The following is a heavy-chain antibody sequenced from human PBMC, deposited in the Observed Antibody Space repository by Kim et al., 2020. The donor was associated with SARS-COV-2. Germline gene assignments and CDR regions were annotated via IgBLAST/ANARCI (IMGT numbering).Heavy chain of an antibody. V-gene: IGHV5-10-1*01. Sequence: GESLKISCKGSGYSFTSYWISWVRQMPGKGLEWMGRIDPSDSYTNYSPSFQGHVTISADKSISTAYLQWSSLKASDTAMYYCARHGRHRIQLWLSSGSYWYFDLWGRGTLVTVSS. CDR3: ARHGRHRIQLWLSSGSYWYFDL. CDR2: IDPSDSYT. J-gene: IGHJ2*01. D-gene: IGHD5-18*01. CDR1: GYSFTSYW.